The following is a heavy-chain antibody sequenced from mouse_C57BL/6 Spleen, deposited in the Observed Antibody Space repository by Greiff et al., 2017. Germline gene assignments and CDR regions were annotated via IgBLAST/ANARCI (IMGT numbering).Heavy chain of an antibody. CDR1: GYTFTSYW. CDR2: IDPSDSET. CDR3: ARGRDYERGYYAMDY. Sequence: QVQLQQPGAELVRPGSSVKLSCKASGYTFTSYWMHWVKQRPIQGLEWIGNIDPSDSETHYNQKFKDKAILTVDKSSSTAYMQLSSLTSEDSAVYYCARGRDYERGYYAMDYWGQGTSVTVSS. J-gene: IGHJ4*01. D-gene: IGHD2-4*01. V-gene: IGHV1-52*01.